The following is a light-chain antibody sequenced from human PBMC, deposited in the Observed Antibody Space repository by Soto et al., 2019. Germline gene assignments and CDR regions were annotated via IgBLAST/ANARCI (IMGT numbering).Light chain of an antibody. CDR1: SSNIGAGYD. CDR3: KSYDSSLGPYV. Sequence: QSVLTQPPSVSGAPGQRVTISCTGSSSNIGAGYDVHWYQQLPGTAPKLLIYGNSNRPSGVPDRFSGSKSGTSASLAITGLQAEDEADYYCKSYDSSLGPYVFGTGTKLTVL. J-gene: IGLJ1*01. V-gene: IGLV1-40*01. CDR2: GNS.